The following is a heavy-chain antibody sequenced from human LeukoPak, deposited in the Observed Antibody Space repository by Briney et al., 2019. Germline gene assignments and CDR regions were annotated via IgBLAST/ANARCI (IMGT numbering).Heavy chain of an antibody. J-gene: IGHJ6*03. CDR3: ARASRDGYNLYYYYYYMDV. Sequence: SETLSLTCAVYGGPFSGYYWSWIRQPPGKGLEWIGEIYHSGSTNYNPSLKSRVTISVDMSKNQFSLKLSSVTAADTAVYYCARASRDGYNLYYYYYYMDVWGKGTTVTVSS. CDR2: IYHSGST. V-gene: IGHV4-34*01. D-gene: IGHD5-24*01. CDR1: GGPFSGYY.